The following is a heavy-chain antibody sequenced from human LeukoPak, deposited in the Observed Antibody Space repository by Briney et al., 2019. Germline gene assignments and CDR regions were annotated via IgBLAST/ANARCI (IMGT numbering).Heavy chain of an antibody. CDR1: GFTFSNYG. D-gene: IGHD3-10*01. J-gene: IGHJ4*02. CDR2: ISGSGGST. Sequence: GGSLRLSCAASGFTFSNYGMSWVRQAPGKGLEWVSGISGSGGSTYYADSVKGRFTISRDNSKNTVYLQMNSLRAEDTAVYYCAKGIMVWGVIRYFDYWGQGTLVTVSS. V-gene: IGHV3-23*01. CDR3: AKGIMVWGVIRYFDY.